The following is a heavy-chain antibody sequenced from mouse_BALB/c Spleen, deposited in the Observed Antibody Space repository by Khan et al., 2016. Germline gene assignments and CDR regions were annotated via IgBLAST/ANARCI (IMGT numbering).Heavy chain of an antibody. J-gene: IGHJ2*01. CDR3: ARFGTARSYFDY. V-gene: IGHV1-9*01. CDR2: ILPGSGST. D-gene: IGHD3-2*01. Sequence: QVQLQQSGAELMKPGASVKISCKAPGYTFSSYWIEWVKQSPGHGLEWIGEILPGSGSTIYHEKFKGKATFTADSSSNTAYMQLSSLTSEDSAVXYCARFGTARSYFDYSGQGTTLTVSS. CDR1: GYTFSSYW.